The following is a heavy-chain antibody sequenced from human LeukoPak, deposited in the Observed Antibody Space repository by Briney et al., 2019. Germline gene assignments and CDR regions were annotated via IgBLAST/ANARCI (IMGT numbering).Heavy chain of an antibody. J-gene: IGHJ6*02. Sequence: SETLSLTCTASGGSISSYYWSWIRQPPGKGLEWIGYIYYSGSTNYNPSLKSRVTISVDTSKNQFSLKLSSVTAADTAVYYCAREEITMVRGVPFYYGMDVWGQGTTVTVSS. CDR1: GGSISSYY. D-gene: IGHD3-10*01. CDR2: IYYSGST. V-gene: IGHV4-59*01. CDR3: AREEITMVRGVPFYYGMDV.